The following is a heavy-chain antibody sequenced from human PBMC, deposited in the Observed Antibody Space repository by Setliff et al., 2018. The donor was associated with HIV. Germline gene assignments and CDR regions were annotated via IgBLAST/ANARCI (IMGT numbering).Heavy chain of an antibody. Sequence: GESPKISCKGSGYRFSSYWIGWVRQMPGKGLEWMGIIHPGDSDVKYSPSFQSQVTISADKSISTAYVQWSSLEASDTAMYYCASPGYCTSPDCMNVFNFWGHGTMVTVSS. CDR3: ASPGYCTSPDCMNVFNF. CDR2: IHPGDSDV. J-gene: IGHJ3*01. CDR1: GYRFSSYW. V-gene: IGHV5-51*01. D-gene: IGHD2-8*01.